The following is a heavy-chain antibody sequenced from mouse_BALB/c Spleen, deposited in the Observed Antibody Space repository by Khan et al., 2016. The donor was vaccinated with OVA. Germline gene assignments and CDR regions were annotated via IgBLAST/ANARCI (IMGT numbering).Heavy chain of an antibody. CDR1: GYTFSDYV. CDR2: IYPGSGST. J-gene: IGHJ3*01. D-gene: IGHD1-1*01. V-gene: IGHV1-77*01. CDR3: ARSYDGAWFAY. Sequence: QVQLQQPGPELVKPGASVKMSCKASGYTFSDYVISWVKLRTGQGLEWIGKIYPGSGSTYYNEKFKGKATLTADKSSNTAYMQLSSLTSEDSAVYFCARSYDGAWFAYWGQGTLVTVS.